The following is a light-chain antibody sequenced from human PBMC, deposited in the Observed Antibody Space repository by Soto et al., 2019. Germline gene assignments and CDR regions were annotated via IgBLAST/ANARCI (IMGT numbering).Light chain of an antibody. CDR2: TAS. J-gene: IGKJ1*01. V-gene: IGKV1-39*01. Sequence: DIQMTQSPSSLSASVGDRVTITCRASQNIISYLNWYQHKPGKAPKLLIHTASNLEGAVSSRFSGGGSGTDFTLTITSLQPEDLATYNCLQTYSYPQTFGQGTKVEMK. CDR3: LQTYSYPQT. CDR1: QNIISY.